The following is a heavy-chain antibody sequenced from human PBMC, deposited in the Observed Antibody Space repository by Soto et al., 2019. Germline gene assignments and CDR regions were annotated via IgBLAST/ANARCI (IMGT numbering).Heavy chain of an antibody. Sequence: QVQLVQSGAEVKKPGASVKVSCKASGYTFTSYAMHWVRQAPGQRLEWMGWINAGNGNTKYSQKFQGRVTITRDTSASTAYMELSSLRSEDTAVYYCARGYYDYVWGSYCMDVWGHGTTVTVSS. CDR3: ARGYYDYVWGSYCMDV. D-gene: IGHD3-16*01. V-gene: IGHV1-3*01. J-gene: IGHJ6*02. CDR1: GYTFTSYA. CDR2: INAGNGNT.